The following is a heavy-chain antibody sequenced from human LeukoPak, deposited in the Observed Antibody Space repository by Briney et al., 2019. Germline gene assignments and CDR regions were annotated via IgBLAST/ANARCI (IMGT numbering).Heavy chain of an antibody. D-gene: IGHD2-15*01. CDR1: GYTLTSYG. V-gene: IGHV1-18*01. Sequence: ASVKVSCKASGYTLTSYGISWVRQAPGQGLEWMGWISAYNGNTNYAQKLQGRVTMTTDTSTSTAYMELRSLRSDDTAVYYCARDRLRYCSGGSCYSAPDYWGQGTLVTVSS. CDR2: ISAYNGNT. CDR3: ARDRLRYCSGGSCYSAPDY. J-gene: IGHJ4*02.